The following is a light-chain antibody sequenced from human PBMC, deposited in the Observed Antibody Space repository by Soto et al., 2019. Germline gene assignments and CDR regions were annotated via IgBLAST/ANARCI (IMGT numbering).Light chain of an antibody. CDR1: SSDVGGYEY. V-gene: IGLV2-11*01. CDR2: HVA. J-gene: IGLJ2*01. CDR3: CSYAAGQTLV. Sequence: QSVLTQPPSASGSPGQSVTISCSGTSSDVGGYEYVSWYQQHPGKAPTLIIYHVAQRPSGVPDRFSASKSGTTASLTISGLQAEDEAEYFCCSYAAGQTLVFGGGTKVTVL.